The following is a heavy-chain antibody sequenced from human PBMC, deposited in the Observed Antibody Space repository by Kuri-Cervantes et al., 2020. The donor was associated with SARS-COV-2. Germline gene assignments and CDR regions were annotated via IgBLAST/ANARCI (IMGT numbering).Heavy chain of an antibody. V-gene: IGHV3-48*03. Sequence: GGSLRLSCAASGFTFSSYAMHWVRQAPGKGLEWVSYISSSGSTIYYADSVKGRFTISRDNAKNSLYLQMNSLRAEDTAVYYCARDIGLTGIDYWGQGTLVTVSS. J-gene: IGHJ4*02. CDR3: ARDIGLTGIDY. CDR2: ISSSGSTI. D-gene: IGHD3-10*01. CDR1: GFTFSSYA.